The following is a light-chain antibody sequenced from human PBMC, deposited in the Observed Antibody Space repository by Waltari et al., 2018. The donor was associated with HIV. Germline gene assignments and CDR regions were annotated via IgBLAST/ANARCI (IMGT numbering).Light chain of an antibody. V-gene: IGKV3-20*01. Sequence: EIVLTQSPGTLSLSPGERATLSCRASQSVSSSYLAWYQQKPGQAPRLLIYGASSRATDIPDRFSGSGSGTDFTLTIIRLEPEDFAVYYCQQYGSSPRTFGQGTKLEIK. CDR3: QQYGSSPRT. CDR1: QSVSSSY. J-gene: IGKJ2*01. CDR2: GAS.